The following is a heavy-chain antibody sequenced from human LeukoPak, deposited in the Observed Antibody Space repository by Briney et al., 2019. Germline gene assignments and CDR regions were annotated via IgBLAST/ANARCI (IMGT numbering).Heavy chain of an antibody. V-gene: IGHV4-59*08. J-gene: IGHJ5*02. CDR3: ARVQGVRPPDNWFDP. D-gene: IGHD3-10*01. CDR1: GGSISSYY. Sequence: PSETLSLTCTVSGGSISSYYWSWIRQPPGKGLEWIGYIYYSGSTKYNPSLKSRVTISVDTSKNQFSLKLSSVTAADTAVYYCARVQGVRPPDNWFDPWGQGTLVTVSS. CDR2: IYYSGST.